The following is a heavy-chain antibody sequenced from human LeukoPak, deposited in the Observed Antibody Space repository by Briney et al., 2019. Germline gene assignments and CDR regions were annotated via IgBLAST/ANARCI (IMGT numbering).Heavy chain of an antibody. CDR3: ALPEGGYGDFDY. J-gene: IGHJ4*02. CDR2: ISSCSSYI. D-gene: IGHD5-12*01. CDR1: GFTFSSYS. V-gene: IGHV3-21*01. Sequence: GGSLRLSCAASGFTFSSYSMNWVRQAPGKGLEWVSSISSCSSYIYYEDSVKGRFTISRDNAKNSLYPQIDSLRAEDTAVYYCALPEGGYGDFDYWGEGALVTVSS.